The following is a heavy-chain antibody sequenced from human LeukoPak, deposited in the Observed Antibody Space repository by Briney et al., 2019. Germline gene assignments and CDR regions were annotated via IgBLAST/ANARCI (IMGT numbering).Heavy chain of an antibody. J-gene: IGHJ6*03. CDR1: GFTFSSYW. V-gene: IGHV3-7*03. CDR2: IKQDGSEK. CDR3: AKDYYGSGSYYYYYMDV. D-gene: IGHD3-10*01. Sequence: PGGSLRLYCAASGFTFSSYWMSWVRQAPGKGLEWVANIKQDGSEKYYADSVKGRFTISRDNAKNSLYLQMNSLRAEDTALYYCAKDYYGSGSYYYYYMDVWGKGTTVTISS.